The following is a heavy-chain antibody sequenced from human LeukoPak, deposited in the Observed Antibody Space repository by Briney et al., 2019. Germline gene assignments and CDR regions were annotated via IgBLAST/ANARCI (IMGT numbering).Heavy chain of an antibody. J-gene: IGHJ4*02. CDR1: GFTFSSYD. CDR3: ARERGYYDY. D-gene: IGHD3-22*01. V-gene: IGHV3-30*04. CDR2: ISYDGRNK. Sequence: GGSLRLSCAASGFTFSSYDMHWVRQAPGKGLEWVALISYDGRNKYCADSVKGRFTISRDNSKNTLYLQINSLRAEDTAVYYCARERGYYDYWGQGTLVTVSS.